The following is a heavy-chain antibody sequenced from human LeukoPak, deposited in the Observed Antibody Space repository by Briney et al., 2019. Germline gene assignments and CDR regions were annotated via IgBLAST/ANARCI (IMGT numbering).Heavy chain of an antibody. V-gene: IGHV1-69*04. J-gene: IGHJ4*02. CDR3: ARALNYDILDY. CDR1: GGTFSSYA. Sequence: SVKVSCKASGGTFSSYAISWVRQAPGQGLEWMGRIIPILGIANYAQKFQGWVTMTRDTSISTAYMELSRLRSDDTAVYYCARALNYDILDYWGQGTLVTVSS. D-gene: IGHD3-9*01. CDR2: IIPILGIA.